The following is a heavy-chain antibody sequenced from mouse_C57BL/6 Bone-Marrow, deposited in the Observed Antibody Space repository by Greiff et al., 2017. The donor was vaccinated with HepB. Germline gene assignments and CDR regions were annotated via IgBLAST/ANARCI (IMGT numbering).Heavy chain of an antibody. CDR1: GYTFTDYY. CDR2: INPYNGGT. V-gene: IGHV1-19*01. J-gene: IGHJ4*01. CDR3: ARPVVANPYYYAMDY. D-gene: IGHD1-1*01. Sequence: VHVKQSGPVLVKPGASVKMSCKASGYTFTDYYMNWVKQSHGKSLEWIGVINPYNGGTSYNQKFKGKATLTVDKSSSTAYMELNSLTSEDSAVYYCARPVVANPYYYAMDYWGQGTSVTVSS.